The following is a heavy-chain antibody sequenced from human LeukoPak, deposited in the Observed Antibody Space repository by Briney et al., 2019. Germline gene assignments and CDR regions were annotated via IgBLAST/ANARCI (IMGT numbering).Heavy chain of an antibody. CDR3: STDDDGIVIIRGVPGI. CDR2: IKSKTDGGTT. D-gene: IGHD3-10*01. J-gene: IGHJ3*02. V-gene: IGHV3-15*01. CDR1: GFTLSNAW. Sequence: AGGSLRLSCAASGFTLSNAWMSWVRQTPGKGLEWVGRIKSKTDGGTTDYAAPVKGRFTVSRDDSKNTLYLQMNSLKTEDTAVYYCSTDDDGIVIIRGVPGIWGQGTMVTVSS.